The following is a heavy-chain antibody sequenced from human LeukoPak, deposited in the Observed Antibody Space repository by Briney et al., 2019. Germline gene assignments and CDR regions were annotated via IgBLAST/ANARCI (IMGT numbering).Heavy chain of an antibody. CDR3: ARAFLGYYDSSGYPSVLFDP. CDR1: GYTFTGYY. Sequence: ASVKVSCKASGYTFTGYYMHWVRQAPGQGLEWMGWIDPNSGGTNYAQKFQGRVTMTRDTSISTAYMELSRLGSDDTAVYYCARAFLGYYDSSGYPSVLFDPWGQGTLVTVSS. CDR2: IDPNSGGT. D-gene: IGHD3-22*01. V-gene: IGHV1-2*02. J-gene: IGHJ5*02.